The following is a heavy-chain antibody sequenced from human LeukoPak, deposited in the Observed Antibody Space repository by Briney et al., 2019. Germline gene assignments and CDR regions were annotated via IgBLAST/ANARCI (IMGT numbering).Heavy chain of an antibody. CDR2: MNPNSGNT. V-gene: IGHV1-8*02. D-gene: IGHD6-6*01. CDR1: GYAFTGHY. Sequence: ASVKVSCKASGYAFTGHYIYWVRQATGQGLEWMGWMNPNSGNTGYAQKFQGRVTMTRNTSISTAYMELSSLRSEDTAVYYCARLRRGSSSFYYYYGMDVWGQGTTVTVSS. CDR3: ARLRRGSSSFYYYYGMDV. J-gene: IGHJ6*02.